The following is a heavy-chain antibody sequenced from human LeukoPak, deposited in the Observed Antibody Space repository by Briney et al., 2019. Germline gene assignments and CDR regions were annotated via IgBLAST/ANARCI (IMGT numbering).Heavy chain of an antibody. CDR2: ISGSGGST. D-gene: IGHD5-18*01. J-gene: IGHJ4*02. V-gene: IGHV3-23*01. CDR3: AKVSSYGLTIDY. Sequence: GGSLRLSCAASGFTFSSYAMSWVRQAPGKGLEWVSAISGSGGSTYYADSVKGRFTISRDNSKNTLYLQMNSLRAEDTTVYYCAKVSSYGLTIDYWGQGTLVTVSS. CDR1: GFTFSSYA.